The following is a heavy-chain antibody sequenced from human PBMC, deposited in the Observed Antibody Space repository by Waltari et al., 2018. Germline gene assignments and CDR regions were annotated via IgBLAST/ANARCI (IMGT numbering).Heavy chain of an antibody. J-gene: IGHJ4*02. CDR1: GFSLTTTGVG. D-gene: IGHD3-16*01. CDR2: THLSGDN. CDR3: VYSFLARFDAPETYPFDY. Sequence: QITLKESGPTLVKPTQTLTLTCTFSGFSLTTTGVGVGWIRQPPGKALEWLALTHLSGDNYYRPSLRNRLTITKDTSNNQVVLTMTNMDPVDSATYYCVYSFLARFDAPETYPFDYWGQGGLVTVSS. V-gene: IGHV2-5*01.